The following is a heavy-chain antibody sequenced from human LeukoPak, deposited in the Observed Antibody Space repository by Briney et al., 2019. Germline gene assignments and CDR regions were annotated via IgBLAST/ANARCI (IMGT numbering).Heavy chain of an antibody. Sequence: GGSLRLSCAASGFTFDDYGMSWVRQAPGKGLEWVSGINWNGGGTGYADTVKGRFTISRDNAKNSPYLQMNSLRAEDTALYYCARGSQVNWFDPWGQGTLVTVSS. J-gene: IGHJ5*02. CDR1: GFTFDDYG. CDR3: ARGSQVNWFDP. V-gene: IGHV3-20*04. CDR2: INWNGGGT.